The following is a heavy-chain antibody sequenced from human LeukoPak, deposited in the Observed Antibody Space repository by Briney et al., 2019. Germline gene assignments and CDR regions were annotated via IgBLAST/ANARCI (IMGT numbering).Heavy chain of an antibody. CDR2: IRSKANSYAT. V-gene: IGHV3-73*01. Sequence: GGSLRLSCAASGFILSDSSIHWVRQASGRGLEWVGRIRSKANSYATAYAASIEGRFIVSRDDLKNTAFLQMNSLRTEDTAVYYCTSRNHYYMDVWGKGTTVSVYS. CDR1: GFILSDSS. J-gene: IGHJ6*03. D-gene: IGHD1-14*01. CDR3: TSRNHYYMDV.